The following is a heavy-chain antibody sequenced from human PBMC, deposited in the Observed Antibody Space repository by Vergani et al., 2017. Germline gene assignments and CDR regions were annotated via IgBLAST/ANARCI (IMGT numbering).Heavy chain of an antibody. CDR3: ARIKSSSWSRGGGMDV. CDR2: IDWDDDK. D-gene: IGHD6-13*01. J-gene: IGHJ6*02. V-gene: IGHV2-70*15. CDR1: GFSLSTRGMC. Sequence: QVTLRESGPALVKPTQTLTLTCTFSGFSLSTRGMCVSWIRQPPGKALEWLARIDWDDDKYYSTSLKTRLTISKDTSKNQVVLTMTNMDPVDTATYYCARIKSSSWSRGGGMDVWGQGTTVTVSS.